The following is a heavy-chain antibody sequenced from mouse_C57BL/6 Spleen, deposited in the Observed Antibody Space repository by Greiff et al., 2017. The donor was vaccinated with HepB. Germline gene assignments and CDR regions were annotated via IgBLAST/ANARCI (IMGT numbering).Heavy chain of an antibody. CDR2: IYPGGGYT. CDR3: ARLLRQYYFDY. CDR1: GYTFTNYW. J-gene: IGHJ2*01. D-gene: IGHD1-1*01. V-gene: IGHV1-63*01. Sequence: VQVVESGAELVRPGTSVKMSCKASGYTFTNYWIGWAKQRPGHGLEWIGDIYPGGGYTNYNEKFKGKATLTADKSSSTAYMQFSSLTSEDSAIYYCARLLRQYYFDYWGQGTTLTVSS.